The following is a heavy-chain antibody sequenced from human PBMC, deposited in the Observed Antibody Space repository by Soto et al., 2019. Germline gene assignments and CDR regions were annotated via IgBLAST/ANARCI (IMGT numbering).Heavy chain of an antibody. Sequence: PGGSLRLSCAASGFIFENYAMHWVRQAPGKGLEWVSGISWNSNVLGYADSVKGRFTFSRDNTEDSLFLQMNSLRPEDTALYFCTTDIEDGVVGTQDFDSWGQGTLVTVSS. CDR2: ISWNSNVL. D-gene: IGHD2-21*01. CDR3: TTDIEDGVVGTQDFDS. J-gene: IGHJ4*02. CDR1: GFIFENYA. V-gene: IGHV3-9*01.